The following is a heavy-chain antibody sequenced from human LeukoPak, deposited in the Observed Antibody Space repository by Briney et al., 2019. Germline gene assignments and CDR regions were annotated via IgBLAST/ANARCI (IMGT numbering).Heavy chain of an antibody. CDR1: GFTFSSYA. J-gene: IGHJ6*04. D-gene: IGHD3-3*01. CDR3: AKGNSKTYYDFWSAYTDV. V-gene: IGHV3-23*01. Sequence: GGSLRLSCAASGFTFSSYAMSWVRQDPGKGLEWVSAISGSGGSTYNADSVKGRFTISRDNSENTLYLQMSSLRAEDTAVYYCAKGNSKTYYDFWSAYTDVWGKGTTVTVSS. CDR2: ISGSGGST.